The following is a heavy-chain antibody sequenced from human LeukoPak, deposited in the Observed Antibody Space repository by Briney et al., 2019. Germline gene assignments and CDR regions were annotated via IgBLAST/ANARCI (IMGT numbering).Heavy chain of an antibody. CDR1: GFTFSSYA. D-gene: IGHD6-6*01. CDR2: ISGSGGST. V-gene: IGHV3-23*01. J-gene: IGHJ4*02. Sequence: PGGSLRLSCAASGFTFSSYAMSWVRQAPGKGLEWVSAISGSGGSTYYAGSVKGRFTISRDNSKNTLYLQMNSLRAEDTAVYYCAKFHAASIAARPIDYWGQGTLVTVSS. CDR3: AKFHAASIAARPIDY.